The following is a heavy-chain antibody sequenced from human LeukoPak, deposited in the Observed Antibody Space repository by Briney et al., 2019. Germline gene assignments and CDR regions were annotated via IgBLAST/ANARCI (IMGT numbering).Heavy chain of an antibody. V-gene: IGHV1-18*01. J-gene: IGHJ3*02. D-gene: IGHD3-10*01. CDR3: ARDVLLWFGPLGPDAFDI. CDR2: ISAYNGNT. Sequence: ASVKVSCKASGYTFTSYGISWVRQAPGQGLEWMGWISAYNGNTNYAQKLQGRVTMTTDTSTSTANMELRSLRSDDTAVYYCARDVLLWFGPLGPDAFDIWGQGTMVTVSS. CDR1: GYTFTSYG.